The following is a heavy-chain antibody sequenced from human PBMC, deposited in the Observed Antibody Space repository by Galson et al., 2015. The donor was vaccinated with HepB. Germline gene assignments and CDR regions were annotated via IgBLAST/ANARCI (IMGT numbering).Heavy chain of an antibody. CDR2: IWYDGSNK. Sequence: SLRLSCAASGFTFSSYGMHWVRQAPGKGLEWVAVIWYDGSNKYYADSVKGRFTISRDNSKNTLYLQMNSLRAEDTAVYYCARDRAYYYDSSGYYNGVFDYWGQGTLVTVSS. J-gene: IGHJ4*02. V-gene: IGHV3-33*08. CDR3: ARDRAYYYDSSGYYNGVFDY. D-gene: IGHD3-22*01. CDR1: GFTFSSYG.